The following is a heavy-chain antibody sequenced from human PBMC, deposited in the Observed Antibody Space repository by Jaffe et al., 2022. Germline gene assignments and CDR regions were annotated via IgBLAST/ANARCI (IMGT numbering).Heavy chain of an antibody. V-gene: IGHV3-21*01. D-gene: IGHD2-15*01. CDR2: ISSSSSYI. J-gene: IGHJ2*01. Sequence: EVQLVESGGGLVKPGGSLRLSCAASGFTFSSYSMNWVRQAPGKGLEWVSSISSSSSYIYYADSVKGRFTISRDNAKNSLYLQMNSLRAEDTAVYYCARGLVGVVAESWYFDLWGRGTLVTVSS. CDR3: ARGLVGVVAESWYFDL. CDR1: GFTFSSYS.